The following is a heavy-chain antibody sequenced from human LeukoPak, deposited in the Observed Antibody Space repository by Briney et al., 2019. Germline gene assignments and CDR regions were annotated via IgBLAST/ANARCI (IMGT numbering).Heavy chain of an antibody. CDR2: ISDSGTTE. CDR3: ARDGTTNRYNWFDS. J-gene: IGHJ5*01. V-gene: IGHV3-48*03. CDR1: GFSLSSFQ. Sequence: PGGSLRLSCVASGFSLSSFQMNWVRQAPGKGLEWISYISDSGTTEYYADSVKGRFTISRDNAKNSLYLQMNSLTGEDTALYYCARDGTTNRYNWFDSWGQGTLVTVSS. D-gene: IGHD2-8*01.